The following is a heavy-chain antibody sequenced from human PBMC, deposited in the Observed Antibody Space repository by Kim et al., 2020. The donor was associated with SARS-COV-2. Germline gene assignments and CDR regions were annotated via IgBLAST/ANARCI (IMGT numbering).Heavy chain of an antibody. V-gene: IGHV1-69*13. CDR2: IIPIFGTA. CDR3: ARDRVPGTTSDGFFDY. CDR1: GGTFSSYA. D-gene: IGHD1-1*01. Sequence: SVKVSCKASGGTFSSYAISWVRQAPGQGLEWMGGIIPIFGTANYAQKFQGRVTITADESTSTAYMELSSLRSEDTAVYYCARDRVPGTTSDGFFDYWGQGTLDTVSS. J-gene: IGHJ4*02.